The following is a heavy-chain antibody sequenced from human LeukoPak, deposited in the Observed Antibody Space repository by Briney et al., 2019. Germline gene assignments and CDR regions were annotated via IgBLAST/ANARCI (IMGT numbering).Heavy chain of an antibody. CDR2: IIPIFGTA. J-gene: IGHJ6*03. CDR3: ASGGYSYGPYYYYYYMDV. Sequence: WASVTVSCKASGGTFSSYAISWVRQAPGQGLEWMGGIIPIFGTANYAQKFQGRVTITTDESTSTAYMELSSLRSEDTAVYYCASGGYSYGPYYYYYYMDVWGKGTTVTVSS. CDR1: GGTFSSYA. D-gene: IGHD5-18*01. V-gene: IGHV1-69*05.